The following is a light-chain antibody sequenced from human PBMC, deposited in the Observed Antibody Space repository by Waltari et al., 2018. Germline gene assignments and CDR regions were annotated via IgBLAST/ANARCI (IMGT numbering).Light chain of an antibody. CDR3: SSYAGTNKYVL. CDR2: KVD. V-gene: IGLV2-8*01. Sequence: QSALTQPPSASGSPGQSVTISCTGTSRDVGGYDHVSWSQQHPGKAPNLILYKVDKRPSGVPDRFSGSKSGNTASLTVSGLQAEDESNYYCSSYAGTNKYVLFGGGTKLTVL. J-gene: IGLJ2*01. CDR1: SRDVGGYDH.